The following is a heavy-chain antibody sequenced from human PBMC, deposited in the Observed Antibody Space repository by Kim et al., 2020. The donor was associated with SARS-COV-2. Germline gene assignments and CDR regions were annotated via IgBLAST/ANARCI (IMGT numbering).Heavy chain of an antibody. CDR2: ISGTGTIT. D-gene: IGHD2-15*01. V-gene: IGHV3-48*04. CDR3: VGENYWAFDI. Sequence: GGSLRLSCATSGFTLSLYSMNWVRQSPGKGLEWVSHISGTGTITKHADSVMGRFTISRDNATNSLFLQMNGLRAEDTAGYYCVGENYWAFDIWGQGTMVTVSS. J-gene: IGHJ3*02. CDR1: GFTLSLYS.